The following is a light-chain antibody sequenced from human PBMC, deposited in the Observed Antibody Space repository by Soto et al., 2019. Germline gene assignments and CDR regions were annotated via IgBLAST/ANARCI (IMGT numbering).Light chain of an antibody. CDR1: QSINSRS. CDR2: DAS. V-gene: IGKV3-20*01. J-gene: IGKJ2*01. Sequence: EIVLTRSPGTLSLSPGERATLSCGASQSINSRSLAWYQQKPGQAPRLLIYDASSRATGIPDRFSASGSGTDFTLTISSLEPGGCAVYYCRPGVGFPYTLRQGT. CDR3: RPGVGFPYT.